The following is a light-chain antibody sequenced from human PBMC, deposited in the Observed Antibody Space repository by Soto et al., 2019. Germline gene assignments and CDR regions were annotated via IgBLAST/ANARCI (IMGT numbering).Light chain of an antibody. Sequence: VVVTQSPGTLSLSPGERATLSCRASQSFSSGSLAWYQQKPGQAPRLLIYGSSIRATGIPDRFSGRGSGTDFTLTINRLEPEDFAVYYCQHYDDSPPWTFGQGTKVEIK. CDR3: QHYDDSPPWT. CDR1: QSFSSGS. CDR2: GSS. V-gene: IGKV3-20*01. J-gene: IGKJ1*01.